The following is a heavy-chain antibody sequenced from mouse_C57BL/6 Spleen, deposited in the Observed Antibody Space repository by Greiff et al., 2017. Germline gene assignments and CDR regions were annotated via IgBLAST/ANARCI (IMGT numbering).Heavy chain of an antibody. Sequence: QVQLQQSGPELVKPGASVKISCKASGYAFSSSWMNWVKQRPGKGLEWIGRIYPGDGDTNYNGKFKGKATLTADKASSTAYMQLSSLTSEDSAVYFCARDRGAMDYWGQGTAVTVSS. J-gene: IGHJ4*01. CDR3: ARDRGAMDY. D-gene: IGHD3-1*01. CDR2: IYPGDGDT. CDR1: GYAFSSSW. V-gene: IGHV1-82*01.